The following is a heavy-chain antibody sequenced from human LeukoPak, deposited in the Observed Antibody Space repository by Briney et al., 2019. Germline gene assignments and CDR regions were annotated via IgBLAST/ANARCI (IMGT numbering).Heavy chain of an antibody. CDR1: RFTFSSYG. V-gene: IGHV3-23*01. D-gene: IGHD1-14*01. Sequence: GGSLRLSCAASRFTFSSYGMSWVRQAPGKGLEWVSAIRGVGGSTYYADSVKGRFTISRDNAKNSLYLQMNSLRAEDTAVYYCARVTGRGGTTYYYYMDVWGKGTTVTVSS. CDR3: ARVTGRGGTTYYYYMDV. CDR2: IRGVGGST. J-gene: IGHJ6*03.